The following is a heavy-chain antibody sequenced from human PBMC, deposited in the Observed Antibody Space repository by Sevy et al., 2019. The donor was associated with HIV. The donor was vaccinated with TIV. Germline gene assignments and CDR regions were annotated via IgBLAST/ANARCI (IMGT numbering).Heavy chain of an antibody. CDR2: ISGSGGTT. CDR3: ASPLPFYYGSGSEEFDY. J-gene: IGHJ4*02. V-gene: IGHV3-23*01. Sequence: GGSLRLSCAASGFTFSSYAMSWVRQAPGKGLEWVSGISGSGGTTYFADSVKGRFTISRDSSKSTVYLHMNSLRAEDTAVYYCASPLPFYYGSGSEEFDYWGRGTLVTVSS. CDR1: GFTFSSYA. D-gene: IGHD3-10*01.